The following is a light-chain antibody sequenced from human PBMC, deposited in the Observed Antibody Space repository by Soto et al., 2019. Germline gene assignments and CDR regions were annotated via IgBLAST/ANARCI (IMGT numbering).Light chain of an antibody. CDR3: QQYGSSPPYT. CDR1: QSVSSSY. V-gene: IGKV3-20*01. J-gene: IGKJ2*01. CDR2: GAS. Sequence: EIVLTQSPGTLSLSPGERATLSCRASQSVSSSYLAWYQKKPGQAPRLLIYGASSRATGNPDRFSGSGSGKDFTLTISRLEPEDFAVYYCQQYGSSPPYTFGQGTKLEIK.